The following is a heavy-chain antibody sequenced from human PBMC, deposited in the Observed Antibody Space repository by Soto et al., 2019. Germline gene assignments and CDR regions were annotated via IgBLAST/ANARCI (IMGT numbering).Heavy chain of an antibody. J-gene: IGHJ4*02. D-gene: IGHD4-17*01. CDR1: GYTFTSSD. CDR2: MNPNNGNV. V-gene: IGHV1-8*01. Sequence: QVHLVQSGAEVKKPGASVKVSCKASGYTFTSSDINWVRQATGQGLEWMGWMNPNNGNVGYAQKLQGRVTMTRNTSITTAYMELSNLRSEDTVVYYCARGPYGDYYGGLDYWGQGTLVTVSS. CDR3: ARGPYGDYYGGLDY.